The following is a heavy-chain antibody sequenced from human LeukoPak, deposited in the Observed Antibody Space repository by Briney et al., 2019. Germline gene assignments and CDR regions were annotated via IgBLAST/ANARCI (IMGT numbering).Heavy chain of an antibody. D-gene: IGHD1-1*01. CDR2: ISSSYI. Sequence: GGSLRLSCAASGFTFSSYSMNWVRQAPGKGLEWVSSISSSYIYYADSVKGRFTISRDNAKNSLYLQMNSLRAEDTAVYYCARGENWNDGLGYWGQGTLVTVSS. CDR3: ARGENWNDGLGY. CDR1: GFTFSSYS. V-gene: IGHV3-21*01. J-gene: IGHJ4*02.